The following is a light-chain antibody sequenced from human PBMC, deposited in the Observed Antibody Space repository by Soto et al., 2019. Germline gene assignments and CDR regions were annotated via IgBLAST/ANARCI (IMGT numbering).Light chain of an antibody. CDR2: STS. CDR1: TGAVTTTFY. J-gene: IGLJ3*02. V-gene: IGLV7-43*01. Sequence: QTVVTQEPSLSVSPGGTVTLTCASSTGAVTTTFYPNWFQQKPGQPPRSLIYSTSNRHPWTPARFSGSLLGVKAALTLSNVQPADEADYYCLLYDGGVRVFGGGTKLTVL. CDR3: LLYDGGVRV.